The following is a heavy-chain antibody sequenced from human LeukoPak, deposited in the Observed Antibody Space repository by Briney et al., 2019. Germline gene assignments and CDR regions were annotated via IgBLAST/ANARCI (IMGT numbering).Heavy chain of an antibody. D-gene: IGHD6-6*01. CDR3: ARLAARPNYYYYYMDV. V-gene: IGHV4-59*01. CDR1: GGSISSYY. Sequence: PSETLSLTCTVSGGSISSYYWSWIRQPPGKGLEWIGYIYYSGSTNYNPSLKSRVTISVDTSKNQFSLKLSSVTAADTAVYYCARLAARPNYYYYYMDVWGKGTTATVSS. CDR2: IYYSGST. J-gene: IGHJ6*03.